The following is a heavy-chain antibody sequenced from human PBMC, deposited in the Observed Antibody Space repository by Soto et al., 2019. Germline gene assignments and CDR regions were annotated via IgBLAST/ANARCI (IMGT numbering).Heavy chain of an antibody. V-gene: IGHV1-18*01. J-gene: IGHJ4*02. CDR3: ARGTGYNYYDSSGYSSYFDY. D-gene: IGHD3-22*01. CDR2: ISAYNGNT. CDR1: GYTFTSYC. Sequence: GASVKVSCKASGYTFTSYCISWVRQAPGQGLEWMGWISAYNGNTNYAQKLQGRVTMTTDTSTSTAYMELRSLRSDDTAVYYCARGTGYNYYDSSGYSSYFDYWGQGTLVTVS.